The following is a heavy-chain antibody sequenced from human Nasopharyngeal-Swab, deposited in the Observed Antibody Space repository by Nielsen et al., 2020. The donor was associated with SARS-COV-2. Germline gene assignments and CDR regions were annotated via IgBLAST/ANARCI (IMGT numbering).Heavy chain of an antibody. V-gene: IGHV1-2*06. J-gene: IGHJ6*02. CDR2: INPNSGGT. CDR3: ARDHGPYYYYGMDV. Sequence: ASVKVSCKASGYTFTGYYMHWVRQAPGQGLEWMGRINPNSGGTNYAQKFQGRVTMTRDTSISTAYTELSRLRSDDTAVYYCARDHGPYYYYGMDVWGQGTTVTVSS. CDR1: GYTFTGYY.